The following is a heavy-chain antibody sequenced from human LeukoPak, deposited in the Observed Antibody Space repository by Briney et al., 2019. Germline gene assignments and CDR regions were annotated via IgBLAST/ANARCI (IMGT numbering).Heavy chain of an antibody. D-gene: IGHD4-17*01. J-gene: IGHJ4*02. CDR1: GFTVSSNY. CDR3: AREAVTRNYFDY. CDR2: IYSGGST. Sequence: GSLRLSCAASGFTVSSNYMNWVRQAPGKGLEWVSVIYSGGSTYYADSVKGRFTISRDNPKNTLFLQMNSLRAEDTAVYYCAREAVTRNYFDYWGQGTLVTVSS. V-gene: IGHV3-53*01.